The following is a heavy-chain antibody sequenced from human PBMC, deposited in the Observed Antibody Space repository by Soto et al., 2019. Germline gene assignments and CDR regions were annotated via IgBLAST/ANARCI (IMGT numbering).Heavy chain of an antibody. D-gene: IGHD3-3*02. CDR3: ARAVGHFGY. Sequence: QVQLVESGGGVVQPGRSLRLSCAASGFTFSTYGMHWVRQAPGKGLEWVAVIWHDGSNKYYEDSVKGRFTISRDNSKDMLYLQLNSLRAEDTAVYYYARAVGHFGYWALGTLVTVSS. V-gene: IGHV3-33*01. CDR2: IWHDGSNK. J-gene: IGHJ4*02. CDR1: GFTFSTYG.